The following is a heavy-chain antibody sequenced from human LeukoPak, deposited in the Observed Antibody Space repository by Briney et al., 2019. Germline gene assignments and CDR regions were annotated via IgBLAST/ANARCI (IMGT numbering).Heavy chain of an antibody. CDR3: ARRASSSWYNRFFYFDL. CDR2: THHSGGT. D-gene: IGHD6-13*01. CDR1: GGSFSGYY. V-gene: IGHV4-34*01. Sequence: SETLSLTCSVHGGSFSGYYWNWIRQSPGKGLEWIGETHHSGGTNYSPSLKSRVTISVDTSKNQISLKMISVTAAGTAVYYCARRASSSWYNRFFYFDLWGQGTLVTVSS. J-gene: IGHJ4*02.